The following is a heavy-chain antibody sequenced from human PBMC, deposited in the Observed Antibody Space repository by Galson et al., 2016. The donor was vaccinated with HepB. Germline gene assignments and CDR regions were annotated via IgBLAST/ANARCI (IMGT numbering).Heavy chain of an antibody. D-gene: IGHD5-12*01. CDR3: AKDRGDSGYDGNFDY. V-gene: IGHV3-23*01. Sequence: SLRLSCATSGFTFSNYAMSWVRQAPGKGLEWVSAISDSGGNAYYADSVKGRFAISRDNFKNTLYLQMNSLRAGDTAVYYCAKDRGDSGYDGNFDYWGQGTLLTVSS. CDR2: ISDSGGNA. J-gene: IGHJ4*02. CDR1: GFTFSNYA.